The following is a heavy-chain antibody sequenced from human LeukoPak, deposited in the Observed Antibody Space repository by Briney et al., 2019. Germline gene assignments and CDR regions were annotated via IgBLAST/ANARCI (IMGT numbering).Heavy chain of an antibody. V-gene: IGHV3-23*01. J-gene: IGHJ4*02. D-gene: IGHD3-3*01. Sequence: GGSLRLSCAASGITSTSYAMTWVRQVPGKGLEWVSSIAGSGDSSYYADSVKGRFIISRDNSKNSLYLQMNSLRAEDTAVYYCARAGLRFLEWLLRAPIDYWGQGTLVTVSS. CDR3: ARAGLRFLEWLLRAPIDY. CDR1: GITSTSYA. CDR2: IAGSGDSS.